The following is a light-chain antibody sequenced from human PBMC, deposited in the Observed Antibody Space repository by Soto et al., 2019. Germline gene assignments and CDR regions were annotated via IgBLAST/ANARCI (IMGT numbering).Light chain of an antibody. CDR1: QSISSF. CDR3: QQSYSRAT. Sequence: IQMTQSPSSLSASVGNRVTITCRASQSISSFLNWYQQRPGKAPKLLIYGAASLQSGVPSRFSGSGSGTDFTLTISRLRPEDSATYYCQQSYSRATFGQGTKVDIK. J-gene: IGKJ1*01. CDR2: GAA. V-gene: IGKV1-39*01.